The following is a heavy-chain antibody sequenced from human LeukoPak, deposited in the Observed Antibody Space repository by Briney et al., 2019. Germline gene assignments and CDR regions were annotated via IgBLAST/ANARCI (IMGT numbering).Heavy chain of an antibody. V-gene: IGHV3-23*01. CDR2: IDGSGHTT. CDR3: ARESIRSGSLKWFDP. D-gene: IGHD3-3*01. Sequence: PGGSLRLSCAASGFTSTSHVMSWVRQTPGKELEWVSAIDGSGHTTYYADSVRGRFIISRDNSKKMLYLQMNSLRAEDTATYYCARESIRSGSLKWFDPWGQGTLVTVSS. J-gene: IGHJ5*02. CDR1: GFTSTSHV.